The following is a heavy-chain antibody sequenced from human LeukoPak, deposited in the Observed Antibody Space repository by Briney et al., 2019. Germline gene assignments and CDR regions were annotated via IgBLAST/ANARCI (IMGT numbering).Heavy chain of an antibody. D-gene: IGHD1-1*01. CDR2: ITAYNGNR. Sequence: ASVKVSCKTSGYTFSNYGISWVRQAPGQGLEWMGWITAYNGNRLYAQRFQGRITLTTDTSTSTSYMELRSLEYDDTAIYYCARDNDKVVDHWGQGTRVTVSS. CDR1: GYTFSNYG. J-gene: IGHJ4*01. V-gene: IGHV1-18*01. CDR3: ARDNDKVVDH.